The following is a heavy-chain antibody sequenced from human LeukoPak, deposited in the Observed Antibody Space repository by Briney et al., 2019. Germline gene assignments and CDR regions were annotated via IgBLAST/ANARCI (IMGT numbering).Heavy chain of an antibody. V-gene: IGHV2-70*04. CDR1: GFSLSTSGMR. J-gene: IGHJ4*02. Sequence: SGPALVKPTQTLTLTCTFSGFSLSTSGMRVSWIRQPPGKALEWLARIDWDDDKFYSTSLKTRLTISKDTSKNQVVLTMTNMDPVGTATYYCARAMVRGVLDYWGQGTLVTVSS. CDR3: ARAMVRGVLDY. CDR2: IDWDDDK. D-gene: IGHD3-10*01.